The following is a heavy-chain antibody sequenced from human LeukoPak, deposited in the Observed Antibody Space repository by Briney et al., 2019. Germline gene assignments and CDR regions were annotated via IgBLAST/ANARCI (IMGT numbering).Heavy chain of an antibody. CDR1: GFTFSDYY. CDR2: ISSSSSYT. D-gene: IGHD4-11*01. Sequence: TGGSLRLSCAASGFTFSDYYMSWLRQAPGKGLEWVSYISSSSSYTNYADSVKGRFTISRDNAKNSLYLQMNSLRAEDTAVYYCARAPHYSNYGPYYYGMDVWGQGTTVTVSS. V-gene: IGHV3-11*06. CDR3: ARAPHYSNYGPYYYGMDV. J-gene: IGHJ6*02.